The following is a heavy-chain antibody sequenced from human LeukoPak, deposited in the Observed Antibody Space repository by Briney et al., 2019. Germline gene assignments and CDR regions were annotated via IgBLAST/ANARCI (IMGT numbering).Heavy chain of an antibody. CDR2: ISSSSSYI. CDR3: ARWAVYYYYYMDV. Sequence: KPGGSLRLSCAASGFTFSSYSMNWVRQAPGKGLEWVSSISSSSSYIYYADSVKGRFTISRDNAKNSPYLQMNSLRAEDTAVYYCARWAVYYYYYMDVWGKGTTVTVSS. J-gene: IGHJ6*03. D-gene: IGHD6-19*01. V-gene: IGHV3-21*01. CDR1: GFTFSSYS.